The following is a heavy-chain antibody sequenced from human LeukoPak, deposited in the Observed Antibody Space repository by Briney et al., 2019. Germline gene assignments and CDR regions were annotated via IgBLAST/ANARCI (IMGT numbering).Heavy chain of an antibody. D-gene: IGHD6-13*01. CDR3: ATGNIAAAGHWFDP. Sequence: ASVTVSCKVSGYTLTELSMHWVRQAPGKGLEWMGGFDPEDGETIYAQKFQGRVTMTEDTSTDTAYMELSSLRSEDTAVYYCATGNIAAAGHWFDPWGQGTLVTVSS. V-gene: IGHV1-24*01. CDR2: FDPEDGET. CDR1: GYTLTELS. J-gene: IGHJ5*02.